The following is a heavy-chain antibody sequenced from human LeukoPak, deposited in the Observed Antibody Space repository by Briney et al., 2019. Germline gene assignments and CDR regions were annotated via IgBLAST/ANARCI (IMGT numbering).Heavy chain of an antibody. Sequence: GGSLRLSCAASGFTFSSYAMSWVRQAPGKGLEWVAAISGSGGSTYYADSVKGRFTISRDNSKTTLYLRINSLRAEDTAVYYCAKGSRSDFWCGYYDWGQGTLVTVSS. CDR3: AKGSRSDFWCGYYD. D-gene: IGHD3-3*01. J-gene: IGHJ4*02. CDR1: GFTFSSYA. V-gene: IGHV3-23*01. CDR2: ISGSGGST.